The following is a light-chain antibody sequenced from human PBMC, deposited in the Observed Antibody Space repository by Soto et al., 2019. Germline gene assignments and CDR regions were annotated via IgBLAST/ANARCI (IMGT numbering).Light chain of an antibody. Sequence: DIQMTQSPSTLSASVGDRVTITCRASQSISSWLAWYQQKPGKAPKLLIYDASSLESCVPSRFSGSGSGTEFTLTISSLQPDDFATYYCQQYNSYLYTFGQGTKLEIK. J-gene: IGKJ2*01. CDR1: QSISSW. CDR3: QQYNSYLYT. CDR2: DAS. V-gene: IGKV1-5*01.